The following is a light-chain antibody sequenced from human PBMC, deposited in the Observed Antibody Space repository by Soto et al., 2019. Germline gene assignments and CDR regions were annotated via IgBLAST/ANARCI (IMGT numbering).Light chain of an antibody. V-gene: IGKV3-20*01. CDR2: GAS. Sequence: EIVLTQSPGTLSLSPGERATLSCRASQSVSSSYLAWYQQKPGQAPRLLIYGASSRAPGIPDRFSGSGSGTDFTLTISGLEPEDFAVYYCQQYGSSLLTFGGGTKVEIK. J-gene: IGKJ4*01. CDR1: QSVSSSY. CDR3: QQYGSSLLT.